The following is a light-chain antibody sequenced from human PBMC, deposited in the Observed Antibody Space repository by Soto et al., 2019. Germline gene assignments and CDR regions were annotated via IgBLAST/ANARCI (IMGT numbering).Light chain of an antibody. Sequence: DIQMTQSPSSLSASVGDRVTITCRASETIASYLNWYQQRPGKTPKLLIYAASSLQRGVPSRFGGSGSGTDFTLTITSLQPEDFATYYCQQSYXXXRXXGQWT. CDR1: ETIASY. CDR2: AAS. V-gene: IGKV1-39*01. J-gene: IGKJ1*01. CDR3: QQSYXXXRX.